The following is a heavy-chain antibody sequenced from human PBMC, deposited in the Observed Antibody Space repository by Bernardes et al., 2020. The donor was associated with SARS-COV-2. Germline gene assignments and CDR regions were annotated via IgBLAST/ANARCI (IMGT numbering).Heavy chain of an antibody. D-gene: IGHD5-18*01. CDR1: SGSFRGYF. Sequence: SETLSLTCAVNSGSFRGYFGTWIRQPPGKGLEWIGEINHSGTTNYNPSLKSRAALSVDTSKNQFSLKLTSVTAADTAVYYCARAHRGYSYRYYWSQGTLVTVSS. V-gene: IGHV4-34*01. CDR2: INHSGTT. CDR3: ARAHRGYSYRYY. J-gene: IGHJ4*02.